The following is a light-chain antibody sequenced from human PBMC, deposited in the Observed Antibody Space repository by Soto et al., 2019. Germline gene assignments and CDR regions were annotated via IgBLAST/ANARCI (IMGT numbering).Light chain of an antibody. CDR3: QQYNGYSRT. J-gene: IGKJ1*01. CDR2: DAS. V-gene: IGKV1-5*01. CDR1: QSIGSS. Sequence: DIQMTQCPSTLSASVGDRVTITCRASQSIGSSLAWYQQKPGKAPKLLIFDASTLERGVPSSLSGRGSGTAFPLTIRSLQHDDFSTYYCQQYNGYSRTFGPGTKVE.